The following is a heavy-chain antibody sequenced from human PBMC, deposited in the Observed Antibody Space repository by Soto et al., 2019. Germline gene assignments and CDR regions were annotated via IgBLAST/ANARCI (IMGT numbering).Heavy chain of an antibody. CDR3: ARAHPDYGGKGGFDY. D-gene: IGHD4-17*01. V-gene: IGHV3-30-3*01. CDR1: GFTFSSYA. Sequence: QVQLVESGGGVVQPGRSLRLSCAASGFTFSSYAMHWVRQAPGKGLEWVAVISYDGSNKYYADSVKGRFTISRDNSKNTLYLQMNSLRAEDTAVYYCARAHPDYGGKGGFDYWGQGTLVTVSP. J-gene: IGHJ4*02. CDR2: ISYDGSNK.